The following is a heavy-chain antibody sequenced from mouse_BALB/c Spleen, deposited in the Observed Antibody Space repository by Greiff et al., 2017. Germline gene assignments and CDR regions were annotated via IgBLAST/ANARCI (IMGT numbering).Heavy chain of an antibody. CDR2: IFPGTGTT. J-gene: IGHJ4*01. D-gene: IGHD2-1*01. CDR3: ARKDGNYYAMDY. CDR1: GYTFTSYW. Sequence: QVQLQQSGAELVKPGASVKLSCKTSGYTFTSYWIPWVKQRPGQGLGWIGEIFPGTGTTYYNEKFKGKATLTIDTSSSTAYMQLSSLTSEDSAVYFCARKDGNYYAMDYWGQGTSVTVSS. V-gene: IGHV1S132*01.